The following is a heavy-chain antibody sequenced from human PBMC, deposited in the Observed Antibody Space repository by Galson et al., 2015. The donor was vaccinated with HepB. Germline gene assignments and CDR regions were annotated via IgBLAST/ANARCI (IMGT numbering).Heavy chain of an antibody. Sequence: SVKVSCKASGGTFSRYTINWVRQAPGQGLEWVGRTIPVIGITNYAQRLQGRVAITAYTSTSTVYMELTSLSSEDTAVYYCAMAAMDPRDCRSTSCPIEHFRFWGQGTLLTVSS. V-gene: IGHV1-69*02. CDR3: AMAAMDPRDCRSTSCPIEHFRF. D-gene: IGHD2-2*01. CDR1: GGTFSRYT. J-gene: IGHJ1*01. CDR2: TIPVIGIT.